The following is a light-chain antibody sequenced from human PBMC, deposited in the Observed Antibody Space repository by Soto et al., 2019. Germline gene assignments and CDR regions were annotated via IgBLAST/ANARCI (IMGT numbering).Light chain of an antibody. Sequence: EIVLTQSPGTLSLSPGERATLSCRASQSVSSSYLAWYQQKPGQAPRLLIYGASSRATGIPDRFSGSGSGTDCTLSISRVEPEDFAVYYCQQYGSSPLTFGGGTKVEIK. CDR3: QQYGSSPLT. V-gene: IGKV3-20*01. CDR1: QSVSSSY. J-gene: IGKJ4*01. CDR2: GAS.